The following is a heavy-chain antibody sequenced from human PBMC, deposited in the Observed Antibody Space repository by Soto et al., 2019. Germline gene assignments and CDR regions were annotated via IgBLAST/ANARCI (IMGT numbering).Heavy chain of an antibody. Sequence: EVQLLESGGGLVQPGGSLRLSCAASGFTFSSYAMSWVRQAPGKGLEWVSAISGSGGSTYYADSVKGRFTISRDNSKNTLYLQMNSLRAEDTAVYYCARDRYEYSSSSPRRYYYYGMDVWGQGTTVTVSS. V-gene: IGHV3-23*01. CDR2: ISGSGGST. J-gene: IGHJ6*02. CDR1: GFTFSSYA. D-gene: IGHD6-6*01. CDR3: ARDRYEYSSSSPRRYYYYGMDV.